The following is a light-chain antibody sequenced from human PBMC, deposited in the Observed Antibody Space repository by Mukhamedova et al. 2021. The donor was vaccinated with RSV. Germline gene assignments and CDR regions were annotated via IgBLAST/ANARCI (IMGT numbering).Light chain of an antibody. CDR3: QQYGSSPRT. CDR1: SVSSSY. CDR2: GAS. Sequence: SVSSSYLAWYQQKPGQAPRLLNYGASSRATGIPDRFSGSGSGTDFTLTISRLEPEDFAVYYCQQYGSSPRTFGQGTKVEIK. V-gene: IGKV3-20*01. J-gene: IGKJ1*01.